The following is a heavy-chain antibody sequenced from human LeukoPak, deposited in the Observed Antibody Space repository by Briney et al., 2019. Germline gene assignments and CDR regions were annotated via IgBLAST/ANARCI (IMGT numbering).Heavy chain of an antibody. J-gene: IGHJ4*02. V-gene: IGHV3-53*01. D-gene: IGHD6-19*01. CDR1: GFTVSSSY. CDR2: IYSGGTT. Sequence: PGGSLRLSCAASGFTVSSSYMTWVRQVPGKGLEWVSFIYSGGTTYYADSVKGRFTISRDSSRNTVYLQMNSLRAEDTAVYYCARGSGSLDYWGQGTLVTVSS. CDR3: ARGSGSLDY.